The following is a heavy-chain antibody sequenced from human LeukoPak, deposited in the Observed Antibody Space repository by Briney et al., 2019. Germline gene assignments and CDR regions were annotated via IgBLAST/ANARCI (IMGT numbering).Heavy chain of an antibody. Sequence: GGSLRLSCAASGFTFNTFNMNWVRQAPGKGLEWVSSITSGGDYIYYADSVKGRFTISRDNAKNSLYLQMNSLRAENTAVYYCARDLPEPLRHYGSGIFDYWGQGTLVTVSS. J-gene: IGHJ4*02. D-gene: IGHD3-10*01. CDR2: ITSGGDYI. CDR3: ARDLPEPLRHYGSGIFDY. CDR1: GFTFNTFN. V-gene: IGHV3-21*01.